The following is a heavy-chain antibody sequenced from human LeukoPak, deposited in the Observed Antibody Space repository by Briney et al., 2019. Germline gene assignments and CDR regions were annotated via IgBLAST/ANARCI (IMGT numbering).Heavy chain of an antibody. CDR2: INSDGSST. V-gene: IGHV3-74*01. Sequence: GGSLRLSCAASGFTFSSYWMHWVRQAPGKGLVWVSRINSDGSSTSYADSVKGRFTISRDNAKNTLYLQMNSLRADDTAVYYCARDGMVRGVMTAPPAYYYYYYGMDVWGQGTTVTVSS. CDR1: GFTFSSYW. D-gene: IGHD3-10*01. J-gene: IGHJ6*02. CDR3: ARDGMVRGVMTAPPAYYYYYYGMDV.